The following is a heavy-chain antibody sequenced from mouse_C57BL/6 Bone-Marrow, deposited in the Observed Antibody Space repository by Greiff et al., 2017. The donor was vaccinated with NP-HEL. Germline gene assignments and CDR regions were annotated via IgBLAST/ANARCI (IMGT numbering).Heavy chain of an antibody. J-gene: IGHJ3*01. V-gene: IGHV1-50*01. CDR3: AGTPFAY. CDR1: GYTFTSYW. CDR2: IDPSDSYT. Sequence: VQLQQPGAELVKPGASVKLSCKASGYTFTSYWMQWVKQRPGQGLEWIGEIDPSDSYTNYNQKFKGKATLTVDTSSSTAYMQLSSLTSEDSAVYYCAGTPFAYWGQGTRVTVSA.